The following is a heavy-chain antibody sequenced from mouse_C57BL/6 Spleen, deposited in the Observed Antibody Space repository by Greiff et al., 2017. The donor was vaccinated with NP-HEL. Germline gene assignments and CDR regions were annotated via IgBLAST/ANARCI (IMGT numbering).Heavy chain of an antibody. J-gene: IGHJ2*01. Sequence: EVQLVESGPGLVKPSQSLSLTCSVTGYSITSGYYWNWIRQFPGNKLEWMGYISYDGSNNYNPSLKNRISITRDTSKNQFFLKLNSVTTEDTATYYCARGPYYYGSSYSYFDYWGQGTTLTVSS. D-gene: IGHD1-1*01. CDR2: ISYDGSN. CDR3: ARGPYYYGSSYSYFDY. CDR1: GYSITSGYY. V-gene: IGHV3-6*01.